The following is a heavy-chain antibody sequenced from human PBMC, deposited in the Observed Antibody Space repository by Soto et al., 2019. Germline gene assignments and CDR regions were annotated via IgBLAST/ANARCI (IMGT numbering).Heavy chain of an antibody. Sequence: SETLSLTCIVSGESISSGSYYWGWIRQPPGKGLEWIGSIYYSGRTYYNPSFKSRVTISIDTSKNQFSLKLSSVTATDTAVYYCARQRTTVVTQAYLEHWGKGALATVS. CDR2: IYYSGRT. V-gene: IGHV4-39*01. CDR1: GESISSGSYY. CDR3: ARQRTTVVTQAYLEH. D-gene: IGHD2-21*02. J-gene: IGHJ4*02.